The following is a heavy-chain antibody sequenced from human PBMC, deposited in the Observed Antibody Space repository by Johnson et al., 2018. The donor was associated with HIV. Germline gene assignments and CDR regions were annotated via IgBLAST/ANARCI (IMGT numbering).Heavy chain of an antibody. V-gene: IGHV3-11*04. CDR1: GFTFSDSY. CDR3: ARGPSGRWLQTDAFDI. D-gene: IGHD5-24*01. J-gene: IGHJ3*02. Sequence: QVQLVESGGGLVKPGGSLRLSCAASGFTFSDSYMSWIRQAPGKGLEWVSYISSSVSTIYYADSVKGRFTISRDNSKNTLYLQMNSLRAEDTAVYYCARGPSGRWLQTDAFDIWGQGTMVTVSS. CDR2: ISSSVSTI.